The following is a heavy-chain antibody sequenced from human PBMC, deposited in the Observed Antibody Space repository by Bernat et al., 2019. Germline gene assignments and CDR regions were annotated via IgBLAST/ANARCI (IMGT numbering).Heavy chain of an antibody. CDR3: AKPKGYGPNDSFDI. J-gene: IGHJ3*02. CDR2: ISGSDDST. CDR1: GFYG. V-gene: IGHV3-23*01. D-gene: IGHD3-10*01. Sequence: EVQLLEPGGGLVQSGGSLRPSCAASGFYGISWVRQAPGKGLEWVSAISGSDDSTHYADSVKGWFTISRDNSKNKLYLQMNSLRAEDTAVYYCAKPKGYGPNDSFDIWGQGTMVTVSS.